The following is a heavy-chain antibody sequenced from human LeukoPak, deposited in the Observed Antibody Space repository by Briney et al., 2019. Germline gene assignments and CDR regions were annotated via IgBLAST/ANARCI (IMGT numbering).Heavy chain of an antibody. CDR2: ISSSSSTI. V-gene: IGHV3-48*04. CDR1: GFTFSSYS. Sequence: GGSLRLSCAASGFTFSSYSMNWVRQAPGKGLKWFSYISSSSSTIYYADSVKGRFTISRDNAKNSLYLQMNSLRAEDTAVYYCARADARDGYNLGHLDSWGQGTLVTVSS. CDR3: ARADARDGYNLGHLDS. D-gene: IGHD5-24*01. J-gene: IGHJ4*02.